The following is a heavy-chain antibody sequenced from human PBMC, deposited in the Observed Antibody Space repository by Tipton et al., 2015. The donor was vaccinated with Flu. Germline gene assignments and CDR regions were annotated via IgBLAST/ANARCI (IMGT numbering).Heavy chain of an antibody. J-gene: IGHJ4*02. V-gene: IGHV3-7*01. D-gene: IGHD6-13*01. Sequence: SLRLSCATSGFAFRNYWMLWVRQAPGKGLEWVANINEDGSTTYYLSSVKGRFTISRDNAKNSLYLQMNSLRVEDTAVYYCVRAIAAAGSRWGQGTLVTVSS. CDR1: GFAFRNYW. CDR3: VRAIAAAGSR. CDR2: INEDGSTT.